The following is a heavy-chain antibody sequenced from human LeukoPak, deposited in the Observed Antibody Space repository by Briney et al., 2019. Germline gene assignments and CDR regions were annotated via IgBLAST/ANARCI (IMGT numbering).Heavy chain of an antibody. CDR2: IYHSGST. D-gene: IGHD1-26*01. V-gene: IGHV4-39*07. Sequence: SETLSLTCTVSGGSISSSSYYWGWIRQPPGKGLEWIGSIYHSGSTYYNPSLKSRVTISVDTSKNQFSLKLSSVTAADTAVYYCARVSGSNWLDYWGQGTLVTVSS. J-gene: IGHJ4*02. CDR1: GGSISSSSYY. CDR3: ARVSGSNWLDY.